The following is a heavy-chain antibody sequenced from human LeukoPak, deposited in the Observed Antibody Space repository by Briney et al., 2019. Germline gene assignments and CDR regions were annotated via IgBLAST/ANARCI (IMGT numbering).Heavy chain of an antibody. V-gene: IGHV4-61*09. CDR3: AREATV. Sequence: SETLSLTCTVSGGSISSGSYYWSWIRQPAGNGLEGIGHIYTSGFTSYNPSLKSRVTISVDTSKNQFSLKLTSVTAADTAVYYCAREATVWGQRTLVTVSS. CDR1: GGSISSGSYY. D-gene: IGHD4-17*01. CDR2: IYTSGFT. J-gene: IGHJ4*02.